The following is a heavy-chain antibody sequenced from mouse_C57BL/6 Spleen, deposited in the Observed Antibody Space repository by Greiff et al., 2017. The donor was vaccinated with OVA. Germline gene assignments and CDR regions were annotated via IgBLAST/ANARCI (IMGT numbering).Heavy chain of an antibody. D-gene: IGHD1-1*01. CDR1: GFTFSSYA. J-gene: IGHJ2*01. CDR2: ISDGGSYT. CDR3: ARDLEGYYYGSSSPLDY. V-gene: IGHV5-4*01. Sequence: DVHLVESGGGLVKPGGSLKLSCAASGFTFSSYAMSWVRQTPEKRLEWVATISDGGSYTYYPDNVKGRFTISRDNAKNNLYLQMSHLKSEDTAMYYCARDLEGYYYGSSSPLDYWGQGTTLTVSS.